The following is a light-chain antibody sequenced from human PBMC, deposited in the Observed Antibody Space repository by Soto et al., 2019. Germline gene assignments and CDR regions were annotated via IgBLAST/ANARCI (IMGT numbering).Light chain of an antibody. V-gene: IGKV3D-20*01. CDR2: DAS. CDR1: QSVSSRY. J-gene: IGKJ5*01. CDR3: QTYSDCPPIT. Sequence: EIMLTQSPSTLSLSPGESPTLSCGASQSVSSRYLALYQQKPGLAPRLLIFDASSRATGIPDRFSGSGSGTDLSLTISRLVNEEFAAYYCQTYSDCPPITFGQGSRLEI.